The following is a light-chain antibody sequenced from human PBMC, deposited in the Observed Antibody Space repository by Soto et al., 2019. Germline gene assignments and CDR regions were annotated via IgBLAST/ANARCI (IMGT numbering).Light chain of an antibody. Sequence: IVWTPSPGTLSLSPGERATLSCRARESIISSYLGWYQQKPGQAPSLLIYGASNRATGVPDRFSGSGSGTDFTLTISRLEPEDFAVYYCHHYGGAPFTFGPGTKVDIK. CDR1: ESIISSY. CDR2: GAS. V-gene: IGKV3-20*01. CDR3: HHYGGAPFT. J-gene: IGKJ3*01.